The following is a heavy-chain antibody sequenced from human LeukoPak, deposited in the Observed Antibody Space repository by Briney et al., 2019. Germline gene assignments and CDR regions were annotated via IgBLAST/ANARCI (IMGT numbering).Heavy chain of an antibody. J-gene: IGHJ6*02. Sequence: GGSLRLSCAASGFTVSSNYMSWVRQAPGKGLEWVSLIYSDGSTSYADSVKGRFTISRDTSKNTVYLQMNSLRAEDTAVYYCATPPLAISYSYYGLDVWGQGTTVTVSS. CDR1: GFTVSSNY. CDR3: ATPPLAISYSYYGLDV. D-gene: IGHD5-12*01. CDR2: IYSDGST. V-gene: IGHV3-66*01.